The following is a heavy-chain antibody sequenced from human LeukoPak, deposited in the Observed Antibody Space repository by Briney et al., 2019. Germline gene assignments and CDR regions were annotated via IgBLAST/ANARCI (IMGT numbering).Heavy chain of an antibody. CDR2: ISGSGGST. V-gene: IGHV3-23*01. D-gene: IGHD5-12*01. CDR3: AKTRGYSGYYFDY. Sequence: GGSLRLSCAASGFTFSSYAMSWVRQAPGKGLEWVSAISGSGGSTYYADSVKGRFTIPRDNSKNTLYLQMSSLRAEDTAVYYCAKTRGYSGYYFDYWGQGTLVTVSS. CDR1: GFTFSSYA. J-gene: IGHJ4*02.